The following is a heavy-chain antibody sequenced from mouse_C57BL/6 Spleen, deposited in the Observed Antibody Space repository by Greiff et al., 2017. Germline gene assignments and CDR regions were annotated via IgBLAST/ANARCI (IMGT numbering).Heavy chain of an antibody. V-gene: IGHV1-52*01. J-gene: IGHJ3*01. Sequence: QVQLQQPGAELVRPGSSVKLSCKASGYTFTSYWMHWVKQRPIQGLEWIGNIDPSDSETHYNQKFKDKATLTVDKSSSTAYMQLSSLTSEDSAVYYCARGEGGYDRTWCADWGQGTLVTVSA. CDR1: GYTFTSYW. CDR3: ARGEGGYDRTWCAD. D-gene: IGHD2-2*01. CDR2: IDPSDSET.